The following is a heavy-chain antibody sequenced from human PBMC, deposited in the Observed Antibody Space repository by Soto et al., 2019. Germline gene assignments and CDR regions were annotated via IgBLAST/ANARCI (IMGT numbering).Heavy chain of an antibody. V-gene: IGHV3-66*01. CDR1: GFTVSSKY. Sequence: GGSLRLSCAASGFTVSSKYMSWVRQAPGKGLEWVSPIQSGGTTYYADSVKGRFTISRDSSENTLHLQMDSLRAEDTAVYYCARDDVLCDGGSWYGVCMDVWGKGTMVTVSS. CDR3: ARDDVLCDGGSWYGVCMDV. J-gene: IGHJ6*03. CDR2: IQSGGTT. D-gene: IGHD2-15*01.